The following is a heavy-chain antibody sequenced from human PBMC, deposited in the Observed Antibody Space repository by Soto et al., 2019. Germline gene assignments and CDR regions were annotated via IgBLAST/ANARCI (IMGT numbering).Heavy chain of an antibody. V-gene: IGHV1-69*01. CDR1: GGTFSSYA. CDR3: ARSQCSSTSLEIDYYYYYGMDV. CDR2: IIPISETT. J-gene: IGHJ6*02. Sequence: QVQLVQSGAEVKKPGSSVKVSCKASGGTFSSYAISWVRQAPGQGLEWMGGIIPISETTNYAEKFQGRVTITADESKSTSYMELSSLRSEDTAVYYCARSQCSSTSLEIDYYYYYGMDVWGQGTKVTVSS. D-gene: IGHD2-2*01.